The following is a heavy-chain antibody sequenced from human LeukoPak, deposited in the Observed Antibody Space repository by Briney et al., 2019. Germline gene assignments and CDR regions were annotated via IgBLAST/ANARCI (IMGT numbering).Heavy chain of an antibody. CDR3: ANGDAGRPSEGLDY. Sequence: GGSLRLACAASGFTFSSHAVSWVRQPPGKGLEWVSSVSGGGGTTYYADSVKGRFTISRDNSKSTLYLQMNSLRAEDTAVYYCANGDAGRPSEGLDYWGRGTLVTVSS. CDR2: VSGGGGTT. J-gene: IGHJ4*02. V-gene: IGHV3-23*01. CDR1: GFTFSSHA. D-gene: IGHD6-6*01.